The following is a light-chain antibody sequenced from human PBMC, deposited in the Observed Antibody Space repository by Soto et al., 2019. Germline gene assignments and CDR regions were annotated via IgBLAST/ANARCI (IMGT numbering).Light chain of an antibody. Sequence: DIQMTQSPSSLSASVGERVTITCRASQSVSSYLNWYQQKPGKAPKLLIYAASSVHSGVPSRFSGSGSGTDFTLTSRSLQPEDVATYYCQQSYSTPWTFGQGTKVEIK. CDR1: QSVSSY. CDR3: QQSYSTPWT. J-gene: IGKJ1*01. CDR2: AAS. V-gene: IGKV1-39*01.